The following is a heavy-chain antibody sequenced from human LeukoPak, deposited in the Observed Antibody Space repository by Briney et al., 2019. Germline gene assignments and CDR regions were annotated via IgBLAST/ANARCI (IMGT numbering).Heavy chain of an antibody. J-gene: IGHJ4*02. Sequence: PGGSLRLSCAAFGFTFSTYAMHWVRQAPGKGLEWVAVISYDGSNKNYADSVKGRFTISRDNSKNTLYLQMSSLRTEDTAVYYCARFPTGFDYWGQGTLVTVSS. D-gene: IGHD3-9*01. CDR3: ARFPTGFDY. CDR1: GFTFSTYA. V-gene: IGHV3-30*04. CDR2: ISYDGSNK.